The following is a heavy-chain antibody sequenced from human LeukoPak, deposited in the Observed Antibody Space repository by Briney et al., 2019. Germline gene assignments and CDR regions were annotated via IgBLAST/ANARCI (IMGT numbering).Heavy chain of an antibody. CDR2: IKQDGSEK. J-gene: IGHJ4*02. CDR3: ARGFSGYYYDLFDY. CDR1: GFTFSSCW. V-gene: IGHV3-7*01. D-gene: IGHD3-22*01. Sequence: PGGSLRLSCAASGFTFSSCWMSWVRQAPGKGLEWVANIKQDGSEKYYVDSVKGRFTISRDNAKNSLYLQMNSLRAEDTAVYYCARGFSGYYYDLFDYWGQGTLVTVSS.